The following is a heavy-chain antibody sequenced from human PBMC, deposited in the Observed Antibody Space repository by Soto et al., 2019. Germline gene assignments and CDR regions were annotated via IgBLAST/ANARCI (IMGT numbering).Heavy chain of an antibody. CDR3: ASKTPSDY. CDR2: ISYDGSNK. V-gene: IGHV3-30-3*01. J-gene: IGHJ4*02. Sequence: QVQLVESGGGVVQPGRSLRLSCAASGFTFSSYAMHWVRKAPGKGLEWVAVISYDGSNKYYADSVKGRFTISRDNSKNTLYLQMNSLRAEDTAVYYCASKTPSDYWGQGTLVTVSS. CDR1: GFTFSSYA.